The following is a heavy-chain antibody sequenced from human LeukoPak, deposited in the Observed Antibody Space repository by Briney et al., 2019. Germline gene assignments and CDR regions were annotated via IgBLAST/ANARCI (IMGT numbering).Heavy chain of an antibody. D-gene: IGHD3-3*01. CDR3: ARTVTIFGVDDAFDI. CDR1: GGSISSSGYY. CDR2: IYYSGST. J-gene: IGHJ3*02. V-gene: IGHV4-39*07. Sequence: SETLSLTCTVSGGSISSSGYYWGWIRQPPGKGLEWIGTIYYSGSTYYNPSLKSRVTISVDTSKNQFSLKLSSVTAADTAVYYCARTVTIFGVDDAFDIWGQGTMVTVSS.